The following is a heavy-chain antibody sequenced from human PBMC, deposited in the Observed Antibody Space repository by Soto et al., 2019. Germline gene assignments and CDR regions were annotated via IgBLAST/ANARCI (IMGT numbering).Heavy chain of an antibody. CDR3: ARVGGVAARTFDY. CDR1: GGSINDFY. Sequence: SETLSLTCTVSGGSINDFYWSWIRQPPGKGLEWIGYIYYSGSTDYNPSLKGRVTISVDTSKNQFSLKLRSVTAADTAVYYCARVGGVAARTFDYWGQGTLVTVS. J-gene: IGHJ4*02. V-gene: IGHV4-59*01. CDR2: IYYSGST. D-gene: IGHD6-6*01.